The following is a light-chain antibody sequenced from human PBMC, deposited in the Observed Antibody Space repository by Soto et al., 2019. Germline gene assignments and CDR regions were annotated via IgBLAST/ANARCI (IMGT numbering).Light chain of an antibody. CDR1: QSINSY. CDR3: QRSFSTPRT. CDR2: AAS. V-gene: IGKV1-39*01. Sequence: DIQMTQSPSSQSASVGDRVTITCWASQSINSYLNWYQQKPGKAPKLLIYAASSLQSGVPSRFSGSGSKTDFTLTITSLQPDDFATYYCQRSFSTPRTFGPGTRVDI. J-gene: IGKJ1*01.